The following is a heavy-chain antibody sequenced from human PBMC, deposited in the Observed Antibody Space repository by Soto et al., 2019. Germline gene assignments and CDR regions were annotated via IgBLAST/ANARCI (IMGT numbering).Heavy chain of an antibody. CDR1: TGSMDSRDHY. CDR3: ARIYWLRDSSGYHNPLDY. J-gene: IGHJ4*02. CDR2: FYHSGST. Sequence: PSETLSLTWPVSTGSMDSRDHYWSWLRQSPERGLEWIGHFYHSGSTYYNPSLRSRASISNDLSKNQFFLELSSVTGADTAVYFCARIYWLRDSSGYHNPLDYWGLGTLVTVSA. D-gene: IGHD3-22*01. V-gene: IGHV4-30-4*01.